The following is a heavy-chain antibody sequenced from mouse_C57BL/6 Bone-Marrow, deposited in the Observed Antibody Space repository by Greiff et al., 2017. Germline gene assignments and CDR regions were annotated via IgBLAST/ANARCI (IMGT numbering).Heavy chain of an antibody. Sequence: QVQLKESGPELVKPGASVKLSCKASGYTFTSYDINWVKQRPGQGLEWIGWIYPRDGSTKYNEKFKGKATLTVVTSSSTAYMAIHSLTSEDAAVYFCARLEFDGSSGDWYVDVWGTGTTVTVSS. V-gene: IGHV1-85*01. D-gene: IGHD1-1*01. CDR3: ARLEFDGSSGDWYVDV. CDR1: GYTFTSYD. J-gene: IGHJ1*03. CDR2: IYPRDGST.